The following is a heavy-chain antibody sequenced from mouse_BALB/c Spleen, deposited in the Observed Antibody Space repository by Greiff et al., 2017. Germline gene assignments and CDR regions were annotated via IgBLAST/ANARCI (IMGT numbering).Heavy chain of an antibody. J-gene: IGHJ4*01. Sequence: EVQLQQSGAELVKPGASVKLSCTASGFNIKDTYMHWVKQRPEQGLEWIGRVDPANGNTKYDPKFQGKATITADTSSNTAYLQLSSLTSEDTAVYYCARNYYGSSYGDYWGQGTSVTVSS. CDR2: VDPANGNT. D-gene: IGHD1-1*01. CDR3: ARNYYGSSYGDY. V-gene: IGHV14-3*02. CDR1: GFNIKDTY.